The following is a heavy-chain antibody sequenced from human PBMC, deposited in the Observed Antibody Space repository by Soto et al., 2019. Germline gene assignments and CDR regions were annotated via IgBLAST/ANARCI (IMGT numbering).Heavy chain of an antibody. V-gene: IGHV1-3*01. J-gene: IGHJ1*01. D-gene: IGHD2-21*02. CDR1: GHMSTKPA. Sequence: ASVEVSCKXSGHMSTKPAMHWAPQAPGQRPQWMGWISGDSGNTKYSPKLQDRVTITRDTSASTAYMELSSLTSEDTAVYYCARHADPQVAVVTATEFFQEWGQGTLVTVSS. CDR2: ISGDSGNT. CDR3: ARHADPQVAVVTATEFFQE.